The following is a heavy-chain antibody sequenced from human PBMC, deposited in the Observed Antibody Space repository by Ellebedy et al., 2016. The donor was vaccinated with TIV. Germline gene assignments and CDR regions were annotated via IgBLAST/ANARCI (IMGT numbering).Heavy chain of an antibody. J-gene: IGHJ3*02. Sequence: GESLKISCAASGFTFSSYSLNWVRQAPGKGLEWVSYISRSSSTMYYADSVKGRFTISRDNAKSSLFLQMNSLRDEDTAVYYCARVGVLERRGAFDIWGQGTMVTVSS. V-gene: IGHV3-48*02. CDR2: ISRSSSTM. CDR3: ARVGVLERRGAFDI. CDR1: GFTFSSYS. D-gene: IGHD1-1*01.